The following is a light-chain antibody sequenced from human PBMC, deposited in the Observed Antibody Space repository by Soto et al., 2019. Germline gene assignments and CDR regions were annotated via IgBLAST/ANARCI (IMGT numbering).Light chain of an antibody. J-gene: IGKJ1*01. CDR3: QEYNNWPLWT. V-gene: IGKV3-15*01. CDR2: GAS. Sequence: EIVMTQSPATLSVSPGERATLSCRASQSVSSNLAWYQQKPGQAPRLLIFGASSRATDIPARFSGSGSGTEFTLTISSLQSEDFAVYYCQEYNNWPLWTFGPGTKVEIK. CDR1: QSVSSN.